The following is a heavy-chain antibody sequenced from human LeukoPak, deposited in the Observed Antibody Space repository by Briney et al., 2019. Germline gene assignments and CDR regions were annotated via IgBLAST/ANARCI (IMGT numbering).Heavy chain of an antibody. J-gene: IGHJ6*02. Sequence: SETLSLTCTVADGSMSNYFWTWIRPPPGKVLEWVGYIYNSGSTNYNPSLKSRVTISVDTSKNQFSLKLTSVTAADTAVYYCARRSGYYYGVDVWGQGTTVTVS. CDR2: IYNSGST. CDR3: ARRSGYYYGVDV. D-gene: IGHD3-10*01. CDR1: DGSMSNYF. V-gene: IGHV4-59*08.